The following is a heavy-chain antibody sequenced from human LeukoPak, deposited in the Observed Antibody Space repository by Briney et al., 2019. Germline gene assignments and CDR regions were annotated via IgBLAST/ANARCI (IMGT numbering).Heavy chain of an antibody. V-gene: IGHV3-49*04. Sequence: PGGSLRPSCTASGFTFGDYAMSWVRQAPGKGLEWVGFIRSKAYGGTTEYAASVKGRFTISRDDSKSIAYLQMNSPKTEDTAVYYCTRLVVPAAPVGGWFDPWGQGTLVTVSS. D-gene: IGHD2-2*01. CDR2: IRSKAYGGTT. J-gene: IGHJ5*02. CDR1: GFTFGDYA. CDR3: TRLVVPAAPVGGWFDP.